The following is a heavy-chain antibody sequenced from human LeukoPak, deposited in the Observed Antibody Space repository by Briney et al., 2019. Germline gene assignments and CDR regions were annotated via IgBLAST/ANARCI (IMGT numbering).Heavy chain of an antibody. D-gene: IGHD3-3*01. CDR1: GYTFTSYD. V-gene: IGHV1-8*03. CDR2: MNPNSGST. Sequence: ASVKVSCKASGYTFTSYDINWGRQAPGQGLEWMGWMNPNSGSTGYAQKFQGRVTITRNTSISTAYMELSSLRSEDTAVYYCARGFSVFGVVTEYFDYWGQGTLVTVSS. J-gene: IGHJ4*02. CDR3: ARGFSVFGVVTEYFDY.